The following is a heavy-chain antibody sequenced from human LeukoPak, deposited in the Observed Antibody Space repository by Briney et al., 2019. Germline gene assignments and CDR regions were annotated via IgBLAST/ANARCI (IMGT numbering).Heavy chain of an antibody. D-gene: IGHD3-22*01. CDR1: GFTFSSYW. Sequence: GGSLRLSCEASGFTFSSYWMSWVRQAPGKGLEWVANIKTDGSEKYYVDSVKGRFTISRDNAKNSLYLQMNSLRAEDTAVYYCARDFYDSSGYFLDYWGQGTLVTVSS. J-gene: IGHJ4*02. CDR2: IKTDGSEK. V-gene: IGHV3-7*03. CDR3: ARDFYDSSGYFLDY.